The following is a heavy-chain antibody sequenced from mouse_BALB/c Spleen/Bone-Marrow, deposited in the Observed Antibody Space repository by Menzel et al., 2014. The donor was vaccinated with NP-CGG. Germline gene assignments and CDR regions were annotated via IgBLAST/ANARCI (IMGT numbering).Heavy chain of an antibody. J-gene: IGHJ3*01. V-gene: IGHV14-4*02. CDR2: IDPESGDT. Sequence: EVQLQQSGAELVRSGASVRLSCTTSDFNIKDYYIHWVKQRPVQGLEWIGWIDPESGDTEYAPKFQGKATMSADTSSNTAYLQLSSLTSEDTAVYYCSAGVTTRAWFSYWGQGTLVTVSA. CDR3: SAGVTTRAWFSY. D-gene: IGHD2-2*01. CDR1: DFNIKDYY.